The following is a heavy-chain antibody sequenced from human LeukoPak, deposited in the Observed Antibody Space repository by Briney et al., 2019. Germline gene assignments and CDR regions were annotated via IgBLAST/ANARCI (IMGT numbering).Heavy chain of an antibody. Sequence: GWSLTLSCAGSGFIFSNYWMSWVRQAPGKGPEWMDHIKADGTDKYYEDSVKGGLTISKDNAQNSLYLHMNSLRVEDTAVYYCATSRDSSADQWGQGTRVTVSS. CDR3: ATSRDSSADQ. J-gene: IGHJ4*02. CDR2: IKADGTDK. V-gene: IGHV3-7*01. CDR1: GFIFSNYW. D-gene: IGHD3-22*01.